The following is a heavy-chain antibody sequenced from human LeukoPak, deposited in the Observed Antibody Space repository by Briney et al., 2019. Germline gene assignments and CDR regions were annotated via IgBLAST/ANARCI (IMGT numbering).Heavy chain of an antibody. J-gene: IGHJ4*02. Sequence: GGSLRLSCATSGFSFSSYAMSWVRQAPGKGLEWVSAMSSSDDGRYYAASVKGRFTISGDNSKNTLYLQMNSLRAEDTAVYYCAKDHTSGWPKTFDYWGQGTLVTVSS. CDR2: MSSSDDGR. V-gene: IGHV3-23*01. CDR3: AKDHTSGWPKTFDY. CDR1: GFSFSSYA. D-gene: IGHD6-19*01.